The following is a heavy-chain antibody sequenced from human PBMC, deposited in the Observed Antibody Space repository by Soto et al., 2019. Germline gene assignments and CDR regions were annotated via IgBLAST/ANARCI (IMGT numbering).Heavy chain of an antibody. CDR1: GFTFDDYA. CDR2: ISWNSGRI. Sequence: EMQLVESGGGLVQPGMSLRLSCAASGFTFDDYAMYWVRQVPGKGLEWVSGISWNSGRIGYADSVKGRFTISRDNAKNSLYLQMNSLRPEDTALYYCTKARLWGGDGYNSYYYNAMDVWVQGTTFTVSS. V-gene: IGHV3-9*01. D-gene: IGHD3-16*01. J-gene: IGHJ6*02. CDR3: TKARLWGGDGYNSYYYNAMDV.